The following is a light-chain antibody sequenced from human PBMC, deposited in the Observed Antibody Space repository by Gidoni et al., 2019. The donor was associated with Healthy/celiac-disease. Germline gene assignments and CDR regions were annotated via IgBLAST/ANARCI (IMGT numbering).Light chain of an antibody. Sequence: EIVVTQSPGTLSLSPGERATLSCRASQSVSSSYLALYQQKPGQAPRLLIYGASSRATGSPDRFSGSGSGTDFTLTISRLEPEDFAVYYCQQYGSSPLTFGGGTQVEIK. V-gene: IGKV3-20*01. CDR3: QQYGSSPLT. CDR1: QSVSSSY. CDR2: GAS. J-gene: IGKJ4*01.